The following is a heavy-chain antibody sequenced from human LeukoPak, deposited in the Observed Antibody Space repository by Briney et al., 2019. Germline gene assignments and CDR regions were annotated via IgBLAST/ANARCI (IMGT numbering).Heavy chain of an antibody. CDR3: ATPGGLDSYSAAALDY. CDR1: GFTFSSYG. V-gene: IGHV3-30*02. CDR2: IRYDGSNK. Sequence: GGSQRLSCAASGFTFSSYGMHWVRQAPGKGLEWVAFIRYDGSNKYYADSVKGRFNISRDNSKNTLYLQMNSLRAEDTAVYYCATPGGLDSYSAAALDYWGQGTLVTVSS. J-gene: IGHJ4*02. D-gene: IGHD6-25*01.